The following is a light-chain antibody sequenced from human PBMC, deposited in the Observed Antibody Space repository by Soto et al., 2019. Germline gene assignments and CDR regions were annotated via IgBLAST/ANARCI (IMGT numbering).Light chain of an antibody. J-gene: IGKJ4*01. CDR2: RTS. CDR3: QQYENSPLT. V-gene: IGKV3-20*01. Sequence: EIVLTQSPDTLSLSPGERATLSCRASQSVGSSFLAWYHQKPGQAPRLLIYRTSTRATGIPDRFTGSGSGTDFTLTISRLEPEDFAVYYCQQYENSPLTFGGGTKVEIK. CDR1: QSVGSSF.